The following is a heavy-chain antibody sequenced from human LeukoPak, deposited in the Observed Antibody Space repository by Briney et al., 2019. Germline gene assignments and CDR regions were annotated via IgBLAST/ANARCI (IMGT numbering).Heavy chain of an antibody. CDR1: GFTFSSYS. J-gene: IGHJ4*02. V-gene: IGHV3-7*01. CDR3: ARDVRGALDF. CDR2: IRGDAGDK. Sequence: GGSLRLSCAASGFTFSSYSMNWVRQAPGKGLEWVANIRGDAGDKGSADSVKGRFTISRDNDKNSLHLQMNSLTAEDTAVYYCARDVRGALDFWGQGTLVVVSS. D-gene: IGHD2-15*01.